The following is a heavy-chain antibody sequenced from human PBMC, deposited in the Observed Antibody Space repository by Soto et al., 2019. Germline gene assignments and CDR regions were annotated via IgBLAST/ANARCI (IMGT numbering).Heavy chain of an antibody. J-gene: IGHJ4*02. CDR3: SRVGGYYGDYPNFDY. CDR1: GGSISSYY. Sequence: QVQLQESGPGLVKPSETLSLTCSVSGGSISSYYWSWIRQPPGKGLEWIGNIYYTGGTNYNPSLKSRVTISVDTSKNQFSRRLSSVTAADTAVYYCSRVGGYYGDYPNFDYWGQGTRVTVSS. D-gene: IGHD4-17*01. CDR2: IYYTGGT. V-gene: IGHV4-59*01.